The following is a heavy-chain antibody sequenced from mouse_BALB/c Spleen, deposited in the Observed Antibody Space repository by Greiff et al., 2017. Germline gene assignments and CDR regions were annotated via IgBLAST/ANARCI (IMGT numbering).Heavy chain of an antibody. Sequence: VQLQQSGAELAKPGASVKMSCKASGYTFTSYWMHWVKQRPGQGLEWIGYINPSTGYTEYNQKFKDKATLTADKSSSTAYMQRSSLTSEDSAVYYCASRGGAYAMDYWGQGTSVTVSS. J-gene: IGHJ4*01. CDR3: ASRGGAYAMDY. CDR2: INPSTGYT. CDR1: GYTFTSYW. D-gene: IGHD1-1*02. V-gene: IGHV1-7*01.